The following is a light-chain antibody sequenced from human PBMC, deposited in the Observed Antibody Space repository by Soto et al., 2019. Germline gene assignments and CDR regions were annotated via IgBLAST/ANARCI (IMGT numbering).Light chain of an antibody. CDR3: QQFGTSPPYT. J-gene: IGKJ2*01. Sequence: EIVLTQSPGTLSLSPGERATLSCRASQSVSSNSLTWYQQKLGQAPSLLIYATSSRATGIPDRFSGSGSGTDFTLTISRLEPEDFGVYFCQQFGTSPPYTFGQGTKLEIK. CDR2: ATS. V-gene: IGKV3-20*01. CDR1: QSVSSNS.